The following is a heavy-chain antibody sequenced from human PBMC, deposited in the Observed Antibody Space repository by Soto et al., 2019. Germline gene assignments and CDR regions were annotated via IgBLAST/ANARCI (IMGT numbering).Heavy chain of an antibody. CDR2: IIPIFGTA. V-gene: IGHV1-69*13. J-gene: IGHJ4*02. CDR1: GGTFSSYA. D-gene: IGHD5-18*01. CDR3: ARALLYSYGYTPAFGY. Sequence: SVKVSCEASGGTFSSYAISWVRQAPVQGLEWMGGIIPIFGTANYAQKFQGRVTITADESTSTAYMELSSLRSEDTAVYYCARALLYSYGYTPAFGYWGQGTLVTVSS.